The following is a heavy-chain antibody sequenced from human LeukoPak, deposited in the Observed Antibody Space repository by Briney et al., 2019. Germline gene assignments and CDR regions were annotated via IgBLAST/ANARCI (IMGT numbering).Heavy chain of an antibody. CDR2: ISAYNGDT. Sequence: ASVKVSCKASGYTFTSYGISRVRQAPGQGLEWMGWISAYNGDTNYAQKFQGRVTMTTDTSTSTGYMELRSLTSDDTAVYYCARDLKRTVGATTASDYWGQGTLVTVSS. CDR1: GYTFTSYG. J-gene: IGHJ4*02. V-gene: IGHV1-18*01. CDR3: ARDLKRTVGATTASDY. D-gene: IGHD1-26*01.